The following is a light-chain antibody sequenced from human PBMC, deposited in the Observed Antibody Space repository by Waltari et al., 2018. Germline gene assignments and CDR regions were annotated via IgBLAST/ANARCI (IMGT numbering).Light chain of an antibody. J-gene: IGKJ4*01. CDR3: QQTDSFPLT. Sequence: DIQITQSPYSVSASVGDRVTISCRGSQDVSTWVAWYQQKPGKPPKLLIHGSTTLQSGVPSRFSGSGSGTDFTLTINGLQPDDFASYICQQTDSFPLTFGGGTKVDIK. CDR1: QDVSTW. V-gene: IGKV1-12*01. CDR2: GST.